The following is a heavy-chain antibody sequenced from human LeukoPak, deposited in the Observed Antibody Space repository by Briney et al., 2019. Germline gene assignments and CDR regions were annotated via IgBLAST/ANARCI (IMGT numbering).Heavy chain of an antibody. CDR1: GFTFSSYW. CDR3: ARDPWLPYFY. D-gene: IGHD3-10*01. J-gene: IGHJ4*02. Sequence: GGSLRLSWAASGFTFSSYWMSWVRQAPGKGLEWVANIKQDGSEKYYVGSVKGRCTISRDNAKNSLYLQMNSLRAEDTAVYYCARDPWLPYFYWGQGTLVTVSS. V-gene: IGHV3-7*01. CDR2: IKQDGSEK.